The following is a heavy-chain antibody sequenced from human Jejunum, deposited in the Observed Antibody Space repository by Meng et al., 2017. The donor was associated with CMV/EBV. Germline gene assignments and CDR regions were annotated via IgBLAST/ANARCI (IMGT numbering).Heavy chain of an antibody. V-gene: IGHV3-7*01. D-gene: IGHD1-14*01. Sequence: SCGASGFTFSNSWMSWVRQAPGKGLEWVANIKYDGSEKYYVDSVKGRFTISRDNTKNLVFLQMNSLRVEDTAVYYYTTWRTPGYWGQGTLVTVSS. CDR2: IKYDGSEK. J-gene: IGHJ4*02. CDR3: TTWRTPGY. CDR1: GFTFSNSW.